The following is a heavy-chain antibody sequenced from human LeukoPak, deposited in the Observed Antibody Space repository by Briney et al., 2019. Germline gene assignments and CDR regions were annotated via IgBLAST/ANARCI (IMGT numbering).Heavy chain of an antibody. D-gene: IGHD1-26*01. Sequence: PGGSLRLSCAASGFTFSSYWVHWVRQAPGKGLERVARINSDGSTINHADSVRGRFTISRDNAENTLYLQMSSLRAEDTAIYFCARAAYYRFDYWGQGTLVTVSS. CDR3: ARAAYYRFDY. V-gene: IGHV3-74*01. CDR2: INSDGSTI. CDR1: GFTFSSYW. J-gene: IGHJ4*02.